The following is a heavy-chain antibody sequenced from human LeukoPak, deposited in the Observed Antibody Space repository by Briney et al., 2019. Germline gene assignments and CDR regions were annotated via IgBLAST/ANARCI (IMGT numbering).Heavy chain of an antibody. CDR1: GFTFSSYW. V-gene: IGHV3-7*01. Sequence: GGSLRLSCTASGFTFSSYWMSWVRQAPGKGLEWVANIKQDGSEKYYVDSVKGRFTISRDNGKNSLFLQMDGLRAEDTAVYYCVPPARGETHPLWGQGILVTVSS. CDR2: IKQDGSEK. D-gene: IGHD3-10*01. CDR3: VPPARGETHPL. J-gene: IGHJ4*02.